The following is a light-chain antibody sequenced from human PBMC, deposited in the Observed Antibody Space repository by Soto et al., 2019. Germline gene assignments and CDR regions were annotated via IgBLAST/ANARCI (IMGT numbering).Light chain of an antibody. CDR2: DAS. V-gene: IGKV3-11*01. CDR3: HQRNDGPPWP. Sequence: ETVLTQSPATLSLSPGERATLSCTASENVGSYLAWYQHKPGQAPRLLIYDASNRATGIPARFSGSGSGTDFTLTISSLEPYDFALYYCHQRNDGPPWPFGQGTKVEF. J-gene: IGKJ1*01. CDR1: ENVGSY.